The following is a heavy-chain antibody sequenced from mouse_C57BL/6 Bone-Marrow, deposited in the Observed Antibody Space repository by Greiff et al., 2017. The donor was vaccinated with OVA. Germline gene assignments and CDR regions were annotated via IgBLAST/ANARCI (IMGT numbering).Heavy chain of an antibody. D-gene: IGHD1-1*01. V-gene: IGHV14-3*01. CDR1: GFNIKNTY. CDR2: IDPANGNT. CDR3: ARDPNYYGSSYDWYFDV. J-gene: IGHJ1*03. Sequence: VQLKESVAELVRPGASVKLSCTASGFNIKNTYMHWVKQRPEQGLEWIGRIDPANGNTKYAPKFQGKATITADTSTNTAYLQLSSLTSEDTAIYYCARDPNYYGSSYDWYFDVWGTGTTVTVSS.